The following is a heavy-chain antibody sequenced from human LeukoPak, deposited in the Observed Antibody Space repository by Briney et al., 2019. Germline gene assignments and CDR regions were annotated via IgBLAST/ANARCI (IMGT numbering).Heavy chain of an antibody. CDR3: ARLGYDSSGYYYGSTYYFDY. Sequence: GGSLRLSCAASGFTFSDYYMSWIRQAPGKGLEWVSYISSSSSTIYYADSVKGRFTISRDNAKNSLYLQMNSLRAEDTAVYYCARLGYDSSGYYYGSTYYFDYWGQGTLVTVSS. CDR1: GFTFSDYY. D-gene: IGHD3-22*01. CDR2: ISSSSSTI. J-gene: IGHJ4*02. V-gene: IGHV3-11*04.